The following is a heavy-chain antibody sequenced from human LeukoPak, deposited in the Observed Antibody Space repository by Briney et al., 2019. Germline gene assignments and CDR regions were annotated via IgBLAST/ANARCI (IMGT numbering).Heavy chain of an antibody. D-gene: IGHD6-13*01. Sequence: SETLSLTCTVSGGSISSYYWSWIRQPAGKGLEWIGRIYTSGSTNYNPSLKSRVTMSVDTSKNQFSLKLSSVTAADTAVYYCARGGRVAAGNNWFDPWGQGTLVTVSS. CDR2: IYTSGST. CDR1: GGSISSYY. V-gene: IGHV4-4*07. J-gene: IGHJ5*02. CDR3: ARGGRVAAGNNWFDP.